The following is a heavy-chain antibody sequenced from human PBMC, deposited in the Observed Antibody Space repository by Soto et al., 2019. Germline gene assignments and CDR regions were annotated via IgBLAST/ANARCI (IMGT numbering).Heavy chain of an antibody. V-gene: IGHV3-11*06. D-gene: IGHD3-22*01. Sequence: GGSLRLSCAASGFTFSDYYMSWIRQAPGKGLEWVSYISSSSSYTNYADSVKGRFTISRDNAKNSLCLQMNSLRAEDTAVYYCARDKVPNYYDSSGYYHYYYYGMDVWGQGTTVTVSS. CDR1: GFTFSDYY. CDR2: ISSSSSYT. CDR3: ARDKVPNYYDSSGYYHYYYYGMDV. J-gene: IGHJ6*02.